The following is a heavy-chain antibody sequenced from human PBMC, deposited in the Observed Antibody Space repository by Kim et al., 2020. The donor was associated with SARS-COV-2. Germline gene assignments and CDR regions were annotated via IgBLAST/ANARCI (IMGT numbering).Heavy chain of an antibody. D-gene: IGHD3-3*01. CDR3: ARLNFWSGYPIDFDY. J-gene: IGHJ4*02. Sequence: PSFQGQVPISADKSISTAYLQWSSLKASDTAMYYCARLNFWSGYPIDFDYWGQGTLVTVSS. V-gene: IGHV5-51*01.